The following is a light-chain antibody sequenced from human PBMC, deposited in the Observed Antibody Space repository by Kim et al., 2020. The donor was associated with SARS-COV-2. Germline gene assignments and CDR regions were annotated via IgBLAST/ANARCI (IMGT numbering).Light chain of an antibody. Sequence: QRLTISCTGGSSNIGAGYDVHWYQQLPGTAPKLLIYANSNRPSGVPDRFSGSKSGTSASLAITGLQAEDEADYYCQSYDSSLSGSVFGGGTQLTVL. CDR1: SSNIGAGYD. V-gene: IGLV1-40*01. CDR3: QSYDSSLSGSV. J-gene: IGLJ3*02. CDR2: ANS.